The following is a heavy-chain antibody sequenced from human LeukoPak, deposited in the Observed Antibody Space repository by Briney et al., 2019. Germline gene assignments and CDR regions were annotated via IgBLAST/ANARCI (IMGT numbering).Heavy chain of an antibody. CDR3: ARDRNGGPEY. D-gene: IGHD4-23*01. J-gene: IGHJ4*02. CDR2: VYSSGST. V-gene: IGHV4-4*07. Sequence: SETLSLTCTVSGGSIRSYYWSWIRQPAGEGLEWIGRVYSSGSTNYNPSLKSRVIMSVDTSKNQFSLKLSSMTAADTAVYYCARDRNGGPEYWGQGTLVTVSS. CDR1: GGSIRSYY.